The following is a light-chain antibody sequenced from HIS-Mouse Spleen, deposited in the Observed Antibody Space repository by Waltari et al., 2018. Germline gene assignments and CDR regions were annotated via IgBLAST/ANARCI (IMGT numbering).Light chain of an antibody. Sequence: SYVLTQPPSVSVAPGKTARITCGGNKIWRKSGHLYQQKPGQAPVLVVDDDSDRPSGIPERFSGSNSGNTATLTISRVEAGDEADYYCQVWDSSSDHVVFGGGTKLTVL. CDR1: KIWRKS. V-gene: IGLV3-21*03. CDR2: DDS. CDR3: QVWDSSSDHVV. J-gene: IGLJ2*01.